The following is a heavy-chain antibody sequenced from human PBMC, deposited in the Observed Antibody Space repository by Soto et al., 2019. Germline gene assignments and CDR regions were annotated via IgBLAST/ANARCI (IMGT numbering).Heavy chain of an antibody. CDR1: GYTFSNFG. CDR3: ARARMYSGAYHDY. CDR2: ITPYNGNA. J-gene: IGHJ4*02. Sequence: GASVKVSCKASGYTFSNFGINWVRQAPGQGLEWMGLITPYNGNANYAQKHQDRLTITTDTSTNTAYLELRSLRSDDTAVYFCARARMYSGAYHDYWGQGTLVTVSS. D-gene: IGHD1-26*01. V-gene: IGHV1-18*04.